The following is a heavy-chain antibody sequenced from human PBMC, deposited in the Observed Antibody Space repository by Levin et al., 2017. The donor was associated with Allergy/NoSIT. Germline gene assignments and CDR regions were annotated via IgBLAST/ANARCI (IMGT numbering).Heavy chain of an antibody. Sequence: VASVKVSCKASGFTFTSSAVQWVRQARGQRLEWIGWIVVGSGNTNYAQKFQERVTITRDMSTSTAYMELSSLRSEDTAVYYCAVSTEGYSGYDYNAAYYGMDVWGQGTTVTVSS. D-gene: IGHD5-12*01. CDR1: GFTFTSSA. CDR3: AVSTEGYSGYDYNAAYYGMDV. J-gene: IGHJ6*02. CDR2: IVVGSGNT. V-gene: IGHV1-58*01.